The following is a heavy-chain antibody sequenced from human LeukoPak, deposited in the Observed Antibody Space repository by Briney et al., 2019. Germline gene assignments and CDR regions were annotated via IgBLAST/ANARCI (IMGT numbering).Heavy chain of an antibody. CDR1: GFSFRDYD. CDR2: IRSDGTNK. Sequence: GSLRLSCVASGFSFRDYDMFWVRQAPGEGLEWVASIRSDGTNKYYADSVKGLFTISRDNSQNTVYLQMRSLRSEDTAIYYCAKKRGRAVVEREMDYWGQGTLVTVSS. D-gene: IGHD6-19*01. V-gene: IGHV3-30*02. CDR3: AKKRGRAVVEREMDY. J-gene: IGHJ4*02.